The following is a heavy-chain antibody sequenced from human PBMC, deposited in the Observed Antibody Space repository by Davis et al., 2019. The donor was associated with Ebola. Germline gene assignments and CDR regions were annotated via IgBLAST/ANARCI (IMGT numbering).Heavy chain of an antibody. J-gene: IGHJ4*02. CDR3: VRGSGWQYYFDY. V-gene: IGHV3-30-3*01. Sequence: GESLKISCAASGFTFSSYAMHWVRQAPGKGLEWVAVISYDGSNKYYADSVKGRFTISRDNSKNTLYLQMNSLRAEDTAVYYCVRGSGWQYYFDYWGQGTLVTVSS. CDR1: GFTFSSYA. CDR2: ISYDGSNK. D-gene: IGHD6-19*01.